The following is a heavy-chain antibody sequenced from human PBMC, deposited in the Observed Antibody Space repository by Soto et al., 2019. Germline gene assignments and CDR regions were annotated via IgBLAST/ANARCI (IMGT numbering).Heavy chain of an antibody. Sequence: SETLSLTCAVYGGSFSGYYWSWIRQPPGKGLEWIGEINHSGSTNYNPSLKSRVAISVDTSKNQFSLKLSSVTAADTAVYYCARLTTGTTHYYYYYYMDVWGKGTTVTVSS. J-gene: IGHJ6*03. D-gene: IGHD1-1*01. CDR1: GGSFSGYY. CDR2: INHSGST. V-gene: IGHV4-34*01. CDR3: ARLTTGTTHYYYYYYMDV.